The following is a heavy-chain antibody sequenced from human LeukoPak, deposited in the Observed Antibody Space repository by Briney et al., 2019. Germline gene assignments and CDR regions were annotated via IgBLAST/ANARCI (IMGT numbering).Heavy chain of an antibody. J-gene: IGHJ4*02. CDR3: VKATPTYYYDSSGYPHSDY. Sequence: GGSLRLSCAASGFTFSRYGMHWVRQAPGKGLEWVAFIRYDGSNKYYADSVKGRFTISRDNSKNTLYLQMNSLRAEDKAVYYCVKATPTYYYDSSGYPHSDYWGQGTLVTVSS. D-gene: IGHD3-22*01. V-gene: IGHV3-30*02. CDR1: GFTFSRYG. CDR2: IRYDGSNK.